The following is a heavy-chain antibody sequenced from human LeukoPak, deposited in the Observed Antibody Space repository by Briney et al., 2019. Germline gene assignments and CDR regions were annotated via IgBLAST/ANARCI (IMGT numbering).Heavy chain of an antibody. V-gene: IGHV1-24*01. CDR3: AREPNPIFGVVPPDPHFDY. CDR2: FDPEDGET. D-gene: IGHD3-3*01. Sequence: ASVKVSCKVSGYTLTELSMHWVRQAPGKGLEWMGGFDPEDGETIYAQKFQGRVTMTEDTSTDTAYMELSSLRSEDTAVYYCAREPNPIFGVVPPDPHFDYWGQGTLVTVSS. CDR1: GYTLTELS. J-gene: IGHJ4*02.